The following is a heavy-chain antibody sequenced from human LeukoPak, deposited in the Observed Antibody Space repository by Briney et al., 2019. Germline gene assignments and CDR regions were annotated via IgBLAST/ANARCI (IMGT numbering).Heavy chain of an antibody. D-gene: IGHD2-15*01. CDR2: IWYDGNDK. CDR1: GFTFSSYG. V-gene: IGHV3-33*01. J-gene: IGHJ4*02. Sequence: GGSLTLSCAASGFTFSSYGMHWVRQAPGKGLEGVAVIWYDGNDKYYADSVKGRFTISRDNSKNTLYLQMNSLRAEDTAVYYCARDFGRRVVVATVDHWGQGTLVTVSS. CDR3: ARDFGRRVVVATVDH.